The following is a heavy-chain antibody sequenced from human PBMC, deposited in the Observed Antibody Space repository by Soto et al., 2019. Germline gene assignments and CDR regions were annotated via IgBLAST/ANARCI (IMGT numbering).Heavy chain of an antibody. Sequence: GGSLRLSCAAYGFVFSDYVIHWVRQAPGRGLDWVAGIWYHGRDIFYTDSVKGRFTISRDNSKNMLYLQMNSLRAEDTAVYYCARDQGGQSGNFIFDNWGQGTLVTVSS. J-gene: IGHJ4*02. D-gene: IGHD1-26*01. CDR3: ARDQGGQSGNFIFDN. V-gene: IGHV3-33*01. CDR2: IWYHGRDI. CDR1: GFVFSDYV.